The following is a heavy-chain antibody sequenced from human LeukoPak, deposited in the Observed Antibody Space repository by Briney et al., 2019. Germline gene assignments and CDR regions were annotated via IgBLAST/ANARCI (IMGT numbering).Heavy chain of an antibody. V-gene: IGHV4-34*01. J-gene: IGHJ6*02. CDR3: ARKGRYCSSTSCPWHV. D-gene: IGHD2-2*01. Sequence: SETLSLTCAVYGGSFSGYYWSWLRQPPGKGLEWIGEINHSGSTNYNPSLKSRVTISVDTSKNQFSLKLSSVTAADTAVYYCARKGRYCSSTSCPWHVWGQGTTVTVSS. CDR1: GGSFSGYY. CDR2: INHSGST.